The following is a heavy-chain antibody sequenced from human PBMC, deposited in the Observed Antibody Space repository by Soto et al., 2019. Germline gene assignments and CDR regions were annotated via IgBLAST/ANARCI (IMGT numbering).Heavy chain of an antibody. V-gene: IGHV3-23*01. CDR1: GFTFGNYA. Sequence: EVQLLESGGGLVQPGGSLRLSCAASGFTFGNYAMNWVRQAPGEGLQWVSGISNSGGSTYYADSVKGRFTISRDNSTNTLYLQLNSVRAEDTALYYCAKNRHWNYGAPREFDSWGQGTLVTVSS. J-gene: IGHJ4*02. D-gene: IGHD1-7*01. CDR2: ISNSGGST. CDR3: AKNRHWNYGAPREFDS.